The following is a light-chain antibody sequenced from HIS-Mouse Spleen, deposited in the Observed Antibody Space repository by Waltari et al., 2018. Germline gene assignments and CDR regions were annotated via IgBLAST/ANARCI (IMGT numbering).Light chain of an antibody. CDR1: KLGVKY. J-gene: IGLJ1*01. Sequence: SYELTQPPSVSVSPGQTASLTCYGDKLGVKYACWYQQKPGQSPVLVIYQDSKRPSGIPGRFSGSKSGNTATLTIRGTQAMDEADYYCQAWDSSTAVFGTGTKVTVL. V-gene: IGLV3-1*01. CDR3: QAWDSSTAV. CDR2: QDS.